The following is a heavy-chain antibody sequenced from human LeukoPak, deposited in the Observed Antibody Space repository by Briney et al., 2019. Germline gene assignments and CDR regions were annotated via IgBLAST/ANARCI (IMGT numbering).Heavy chain of an antibody. CDR3: AKGEYSSTAGYWFDP. CDR2: ISGSGGST. CDR1: GFTFSSYA. V-gene: IGHV3-23*01. D-gene: IGHD6-6*01. J-gene: IGHJ5*02. Sequence: GGSLRLSCAASGFTFSSYAMSWVRQAPEKGLEWVSAISGSGGSTYYADSVKGRFTISRDNSKNTLYLQMNSLRAEDTAVYYCAKGEYSSTAGYWFDPWGQGTLVTVSS.